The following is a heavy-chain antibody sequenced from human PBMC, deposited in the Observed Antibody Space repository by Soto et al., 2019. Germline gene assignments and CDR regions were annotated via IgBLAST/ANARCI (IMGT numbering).Heavy chain of an antibody. Sequence: EVQLLESGGGLVQPGGSLRLSCAASGFTFNNYAMNWVRQAPGKGLEWVSGIIGDGSTTYYADSVKGRFTISRDNSKNTLFLQMNSLRAEDTAVYYCARGKGLTVSSTNYWGQGALVTVSS. J-gene: IGHJ4*02. D-gene: IGHD2-2*01. CDR1: GFTFNNYA. CDR2: IIGDGSTT. CDR3: ARGKGLTVSSTNY. V-gene: IGHV3-23*01.